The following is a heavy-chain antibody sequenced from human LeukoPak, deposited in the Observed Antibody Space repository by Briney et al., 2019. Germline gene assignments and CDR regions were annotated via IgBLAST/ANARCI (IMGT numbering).Heavy chain of an antibody. D-gene: IGHD4-23*01. CDR3: ARSYGGNGLFDY. CDR1: GFTVSDNY. J-gene: IGHJ4*02. CDR2: IYSGGSI. V-gene: IGHV3-53*04. Sequence: GGSLRLSCAASGFTVSDNYMSWVRQAPGKGLEWVSVIYSGGSIYYTDSVKGRFTISRHNSKNTLYLQMNSLRTEDTAVYYCARSYGGNGLFDYWGQGTLVTVSS.